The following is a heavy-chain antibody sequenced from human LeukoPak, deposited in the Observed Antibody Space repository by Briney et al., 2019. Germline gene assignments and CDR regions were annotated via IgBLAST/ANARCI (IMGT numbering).Heavy chain of an antibody. CDR3: ANWPDLRSSSSWFYY. Sequence: TGGSLRLSCAASGFTFSSYGMHWVRQAPGKGLEWVAFIRYDGSNKYYADSVKGRFTISRDNSKNTLYLQMNSLRAEDTAVYYCANWPDLRSSSSWFYYWGQGTLVTVSS. V-gene: IGHV3-30*02. J-gene: IGHJ4*02. CDR1: GFTFSSYG. CDR2: IRYDGSNK. D-gene: IGHD6-13*01.